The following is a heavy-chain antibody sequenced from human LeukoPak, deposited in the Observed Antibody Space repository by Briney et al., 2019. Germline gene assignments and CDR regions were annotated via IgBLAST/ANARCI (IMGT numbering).Heavy chain of an antibody. Sequence: SETLSLTCAVYGGSFSGYYWSWIRQPPGKGLEWIGEINHSGSTNYNPSLKSRVTISVDKSKNQFSLKLSSVTAADTAVYYCARDLTTRNWNDVADAFDIWGQGTMVTVSS. J-gene: IGHJ3*02. D-gene: IGHD1-20*01. V-gene: IGHV4-34*01. CDR1: GGSFSGYY. CDR2: INHSGST. CDR3: ARDLTTRNWNDVADAFDI.